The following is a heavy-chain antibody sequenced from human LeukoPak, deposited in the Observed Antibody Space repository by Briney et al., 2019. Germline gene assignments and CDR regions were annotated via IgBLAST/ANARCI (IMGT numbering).Heavy chain of an antibody. CDR1: GGSISSYY. CDR2: IYYSGST. V-gene: IGHV4-59*08. J-gene: IGHJ4*02. CDR3: ARVSGYRGSNDY. D-gene: IGHD3-22*01. Sequence: SETLSLTCTVSGGSISSYYWSWIRQPPGKGLEWIGYIYYSGSTNYNPSLKSRVTISVDTSKNQFSLKLSSVTAEDTAVYYCARVSGYRGSNDYWGQGTLVTVSS.